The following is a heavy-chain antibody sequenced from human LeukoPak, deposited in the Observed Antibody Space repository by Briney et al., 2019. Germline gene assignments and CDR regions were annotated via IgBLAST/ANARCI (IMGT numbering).Heavy chain of an antibody. CDR2: IYHSGST. Sequence: PSGTLSLTCAVSGGSISSSNWWSWVRQPPGKGLEWIGEIYHSGSTNYNPSLKSRVTISVDTSKNQFSLKLSSVTAADTAVYYCARGAPYYYYYYMDVWGKGTTVTVSS. CDR3: ARGAPYYYYYYMDV. CDR1: GGSISSSNW. J-gene: IGHJ6*03. V-gene: IGHV4-4*02.